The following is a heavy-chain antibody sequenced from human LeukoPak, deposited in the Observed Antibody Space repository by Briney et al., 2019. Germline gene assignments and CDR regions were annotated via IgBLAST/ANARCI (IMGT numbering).Heavy chain of an antibody. V-gene: IGHV1-69*02. J-gene: IGHJ3*02. D-gene: IGHD2-21*01. CDR2: IIPFLGIA. CDR1: GGTFSSYI. CDR3: SSNIVVVLNAFDI. Sequence: SVKVSCKASGGTFSSYIISWVRQAPGQGLEWMGRIIPFLGIANYAQKFQGRVTITADKSTSTADMELSSLISEDTAVYYCSSNIVVVLNAFDIWGQGTMVTVSS.